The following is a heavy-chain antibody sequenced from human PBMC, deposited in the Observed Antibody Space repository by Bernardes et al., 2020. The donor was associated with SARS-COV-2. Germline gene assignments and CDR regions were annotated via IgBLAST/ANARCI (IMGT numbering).Heavy chain of an antibody. V-gene: IGHV1-3*01. J-gene: IGHJ5*02. CDR2: INPGTGNT. CDR3: ARSPRPVRFLEVLLAWFDP. D-gene: IGHD3-3*01. Sequence: ASVKVSCKTSGYTFSTYAMHWVRQAPGQRLEWMGWINPGTGNTIYSQKFQGRVTITRDTSATTVYMELSSLRSEDTAVYYCARSPRPVRFLEVLLAWFDPWGQGTLVTVSS. CDR1: GYTFSTYA.